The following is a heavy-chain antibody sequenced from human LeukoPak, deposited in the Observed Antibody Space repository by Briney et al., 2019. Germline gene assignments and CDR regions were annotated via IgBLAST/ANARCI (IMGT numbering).Heavy chain of an antibody. Sequence: SETLSLTCTVSGGSLSSYYWNWIRQPPGKGLEWIAYMYYSGNINYNPSLKSRVTISVDTSKNQFSLKLSSVTAADTAVYYCAADLPSGSYRLDYWGQGTPVTVSS. CDR3: AADLPSGSYRLDY. V-gene: IGHV4-59*08. J-gene: IGHJ4*02. D-gene: IGHD1-26*01. CDR2: MYYSGNI. CDR1: GGSLSSYY.